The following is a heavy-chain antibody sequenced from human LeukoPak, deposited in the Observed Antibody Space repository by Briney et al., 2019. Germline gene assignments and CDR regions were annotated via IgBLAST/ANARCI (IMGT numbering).Heavy chain of an antibody. D-gene: IGHD3-16*02. CDR3: ARPPSMITFGGVIADDAFDI. CDR2: IYSGGST. CDR1: GFTVSSNY. V-gene: IGHV3-66*04. Sequence: GGSLRLFCAASGFTVSSNYMSWVRQAPGKGLEWVSVIYSGGSTYYADSVKGRLTISRDNPKNTLYLQMNSLRAEDTAVYYCARPPSMITFGGVIADDAFDIWGQGTMVTVSS. J-gene: IGHJ3*02.